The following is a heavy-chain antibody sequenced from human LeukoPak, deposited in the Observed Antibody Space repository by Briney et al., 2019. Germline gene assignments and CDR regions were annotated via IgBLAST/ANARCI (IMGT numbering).Heavy chain of an antibody. CDR1: GFTFSSYE. CDR2: ISSSGSTI. J-gene: IGHJ4*02. D-gene: IGHD6-19*01. Sequence: PGGSLRLSCAASGFTFSSYEMNWVRQAPGKGLEWVSYISSSGSTIYYADPVKGRFTISRDNAKNSLYLQMNSLRAEDTAVYYCASPEYSSGHFDYWGQGTLVTVSS. CDR3: ASPEYSSGHFDY. V-gene: IGHV3-48*03.